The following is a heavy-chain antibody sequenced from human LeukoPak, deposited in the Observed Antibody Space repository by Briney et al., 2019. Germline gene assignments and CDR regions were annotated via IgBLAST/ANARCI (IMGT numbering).Heavy chain of an antibody. Sequence: SETLSLTCAVYGGSFSGYYWSWIRQPPGKGLEWIGEINHSGSTNYNPSLKSRVTISVDTSKNQFSLKLSSVTAADTAVYYCAGDSTVTRKIDYWGQGTLVTVSS. D-gene: IGHD4-17*01. CDR2: INHSGST. CDR1: GGSFSGYY. CDR3: AGDSTVTRKIDY. J-gene: IGHJ4*02. V-gene: IGHV4-34*01.